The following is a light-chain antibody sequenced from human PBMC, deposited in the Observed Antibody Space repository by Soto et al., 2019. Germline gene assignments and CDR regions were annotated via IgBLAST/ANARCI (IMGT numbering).Light chain of an antibody. CDR3: QHYVSSPLT. Sequence: DIVLTQSPDTLSLSPGESATLSCRASQILSGTYLAWYQQKLGQSPRLLIYAASTRATGVPDRFSCSGSGTDFTLTISRLEPEDFAVYYCQHYVSSPLTFGGGTKVEIK. J-gene: IGKJ4*01. CDR1: QILSGTY. CDR2: AAS. V-gene: IGKV3-20*01.